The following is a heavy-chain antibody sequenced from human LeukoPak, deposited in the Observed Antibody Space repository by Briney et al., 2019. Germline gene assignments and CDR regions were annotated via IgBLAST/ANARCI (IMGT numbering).Heavy chain of an antibody. J-gene: IGHJ4*02. CDR3: ARESIAVAGAPFDY. D-gene: IGHD6-19*01. V-gene: IGHV3-48*03. CDR2: ISSGSTI. CDR1: GFTFSSYE. Sequence: GGSLRLSCAASGFTFSSYEMNWVRQAPGKGLEWVSYISSGSTIYDADSVKDRFTISRDNAKNSLYLQMNSLRAEDTAVYYCARESIAVAGAPFDYWGQGTLVTASS.